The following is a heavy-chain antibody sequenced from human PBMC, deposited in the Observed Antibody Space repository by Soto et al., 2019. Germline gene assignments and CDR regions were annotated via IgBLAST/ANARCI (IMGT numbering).Heavy chain of an antibody. Sequence: EVQLVESGGGLVQPGGSLRLSCAASGFTLSNYWMSWVRQVPGKGLAWVSNIKEDGSEKYYVDSVKGRFTISRDNAKNSVHLQMNSLRDEDTAVYYCVRFSILVSGRGRGAFFDSWGQGTPVTVSS. V-gene: IGHV3-7*03. J-gene: IGHJ4*02. CDR3: VRFSILVSGRGRGAFFDS. D-gene: IGHD6-19*01. CDR1: GFTLSNYW. CDR2: IKEDGSEK.